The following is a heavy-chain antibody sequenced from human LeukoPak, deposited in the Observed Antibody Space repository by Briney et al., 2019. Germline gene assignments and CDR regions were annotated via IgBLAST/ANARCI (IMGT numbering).Heavy chain of an antibody. CDR2: INWNGGST. V-gene: IGHV3-20*04. Sequence: GGSLRLSCAASGFTFDDYGMSWVRQAPGKGLEWVSGINWNGGSTGYADSVKGRFTISRDNAKNSLYLQMNSLRAEDTALYYCARLRSDSSGSYYFDYWGQGTLVTVSS. D-gene: IGHD3-22*01. CDR3: ARLRSDSSGSYYFDY. J-gene: IGHJ4*02. CDR1: GFTFDDYG.